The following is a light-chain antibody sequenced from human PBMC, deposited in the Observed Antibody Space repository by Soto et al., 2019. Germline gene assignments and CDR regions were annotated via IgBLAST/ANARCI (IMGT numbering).Light chain of an antibody. Sequence: DIQMTQSPSSLSASVGDRVTITCRASQSISSYLNGDQQKPGKAPKLLIYTASSLHSGLPSRFSGSGPGTDFALPSSSLQPEDFATYYCQQSYRTPYTFGQGTKLEIK. J-gene: IGKJ2*01. V-gene: IGKV1-39*01. CDR2: TAS. CDR3: QQSYRTPYT. CDR1: QSISSY.